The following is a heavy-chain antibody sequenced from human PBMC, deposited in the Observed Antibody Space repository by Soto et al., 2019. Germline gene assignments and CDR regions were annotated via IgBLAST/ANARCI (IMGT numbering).Heavy chain of an antibody. J-gene: IGHJ4*02. Sequence: ASVKVSCKASGYSFSRYYMHWVRQAPGQGLEWMGIINPSGGSTSYAQNFQGRVTLTIDTSTSTVYMQLSGLRSEDTAVYYCARDFEEVASALYYYEHWGQGTLVTVSS. CDR1: GYSFSRYY. V-gene: IGHV1-46*01. CDR3: ARDFEEVASALYYYEH. D-gene: IGHD3-3*02. CDR2: INPSGGST.